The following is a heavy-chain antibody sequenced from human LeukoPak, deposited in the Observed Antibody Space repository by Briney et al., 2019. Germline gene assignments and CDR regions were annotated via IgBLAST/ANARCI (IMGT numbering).Heavy chain of an antibody. CDR1: GCSISSYY. J-gene: IGHJ3*02. D-gene: IGHD6-25*01. CDR3: ARSAIDAFDI. Sequence: PSETLSLTCTVSGCSISSYYWSWIRQPPEKGLEWIGYIYYSRTTNYNPSLKSRVTMSADTSKNQFSLKLSSVTAADTAVYYCARSAIDAFDIWGQGTMVTVSS. V-gene: IGHV4-59*08. CDR2: IYYSRTT.